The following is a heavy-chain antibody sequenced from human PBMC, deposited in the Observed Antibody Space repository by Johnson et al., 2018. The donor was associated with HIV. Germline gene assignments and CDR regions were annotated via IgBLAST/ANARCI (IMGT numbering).Heavy chain of an antibody. J-gene: IGHJ3*02. CDR3: ARDRSSGCLLCGFNI. V-gene: IGHV3-30*02. D-gene: IGHD6-19*01. Sequence: QVQLVESGGGVVQPGGSLRLSCAASGFTFSSYGMHWVRQAPGKGLEWVAFIRYDGSTKYYADSVKGRFTISRDNSKNTLYLQMNSLRAEDTAMYYCARDRSSGCLLCGFNIWGQGTRVTVCS. CDR2: IRYDGSTK. CDR1: GFTFSSYG.